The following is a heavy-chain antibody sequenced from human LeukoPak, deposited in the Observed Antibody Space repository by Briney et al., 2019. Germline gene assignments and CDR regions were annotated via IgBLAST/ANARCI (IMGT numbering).Heavy chain of an antibody. V-gene: IGHV1-69*01. CDR3: AKSGRVYGSGDGTWFDP. J-gene: IGHJ5*02. Sequence: SVKVSCKASGGTFSRHPISWVRQAPGQGLEWVGGITPSSVTVDSPQKFQGRVTMTADGSTRTAYMELSSLRSEDTAMYYCAKSGRVYGSGDGTWFDPWGQGTLVTVSS. CDR2: ITPSSVTV. D-gene: IGHD3-10*01. CDR1: GGTFSRHP.